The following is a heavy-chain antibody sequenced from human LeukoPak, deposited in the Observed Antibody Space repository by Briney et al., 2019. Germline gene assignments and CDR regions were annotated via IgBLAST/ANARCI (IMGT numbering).Heavy chain of an antibody. CDR1: RFTFSSYF. CDR3: ASARVVEVLATPTALDY. D-gene: IGHD2-2*01. CDR2: ISGSGGTT. J-gene: IGHJ4*02. Sequence: AGGSLRLSCAASRFTFSSYFMSWVRQAPGKGLEWVSVISGSGGTTYYAVSVKGRFTISRDNSKNTLYLQMNSLRAEDSAVYYCASARVVEVLATPTALDYWGQGTLVTVSS. V-gene: IGHV3-23*01.